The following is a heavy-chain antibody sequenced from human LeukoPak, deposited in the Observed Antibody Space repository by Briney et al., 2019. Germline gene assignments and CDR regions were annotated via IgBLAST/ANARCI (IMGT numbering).Heavy chain of an antibody. CDR3: AKVGFPAAMGYYYYGMDV. Sequence: GGSLRLSCAGSGFTFRSTWMNWVRQTPEKGLEWVANIKQDGYEEYYVDSVKGRFTISRDNAKNSLYLQMNSLRADDTAVYYCAKVGFPAAMGYYYYGMDVWGQGTTVTVSS. D-gene: IGHD2-2*01. CDR1: GFTFRSTW. J-gene: IGHJ6*02. CDR2: IKQDGYEE. V-gene: IGHV3-7*01.